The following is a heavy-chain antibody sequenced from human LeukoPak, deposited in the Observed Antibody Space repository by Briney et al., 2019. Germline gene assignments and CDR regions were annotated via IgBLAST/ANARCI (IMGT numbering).Heavy chain of an antibody. Sequence: GGSLRLSCAASGFTFSDYGMHWVRQAPGKGLEWVAVICFDSSNKYYVASVKGRFTISRANSTNTLYLQMNSLRAEDTAVYYCARLCWGNPLAGFDSGGQGPLATVS. CDR1: GFTFSDYG. D-gene: IGHD3-10*02. J-gene: IGHJ4*02. V-gene: IGHV3-33*01. CDR2: ICFDSSNK. CDR3: ARLCWGNPLAGFDS.